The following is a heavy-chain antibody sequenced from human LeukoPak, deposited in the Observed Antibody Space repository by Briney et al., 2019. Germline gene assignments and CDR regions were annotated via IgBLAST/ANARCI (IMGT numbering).Heavy chain of an antibody. J-gene: IGHJ5*02. Sequence: SETLSLTCTVSGGSISSSSYYWGWIRQPPGKGLEWIGSIYYSGSTYYNPSLKSRVTISVDTSKNQFSLKLSSVTAADTAVYYCAREFGQQGTTFDPWGQGTLVTVSS. CDR2: IYYSGST. CDR1: GGSISSSSYY. D-gene: IGHD1-1*01. V-gene: IGHV4-39*07. CDR3: AREFGQQGTTFDP.